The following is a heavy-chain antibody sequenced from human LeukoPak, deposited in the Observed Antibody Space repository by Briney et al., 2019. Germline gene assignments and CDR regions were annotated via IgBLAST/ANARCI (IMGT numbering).Heavy chain of an antibody. CDR2: INHSGST. Sequence: SETLSLTCAVDGGSFSGYYWSWIRQPPGKGLEWIGEINHSGSTNYNPSLKSRVTIPVDTSKNQFSLKLSSVTAADTAVYYCASRGAYDSSGYYSDYWGQGTLVTVSS. V-gene: IGHV4-34*01. D-gene: IGHD3-22*01. J-gene: IGHJ4*02. CDR1: GGSFSGYY. CDR3: ASRGAYDSSGYYSDY.